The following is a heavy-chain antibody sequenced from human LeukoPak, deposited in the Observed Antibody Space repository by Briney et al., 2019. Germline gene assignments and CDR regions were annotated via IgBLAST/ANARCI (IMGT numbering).Heavy chain of an antibody. CDR2: ISSSSSTI. CDR3: ARVTYDFWSSPTYYMDV. V-gene: IGHV3-48*01. J-gene: IGHJ6*03. D-gene: IGHD3-3*01. Sequence: GGSLRLSCAASGFTFSSYSMNWVRQAPGKGLEWVSYISSSSSTIYYADSVKGRFTISRGNAKNSLYLQMNSLRAEDTAVYYCARVTYDFWSSPTYYMDVWGKGTTVTVSS. CDR1: GFTFSSYS.